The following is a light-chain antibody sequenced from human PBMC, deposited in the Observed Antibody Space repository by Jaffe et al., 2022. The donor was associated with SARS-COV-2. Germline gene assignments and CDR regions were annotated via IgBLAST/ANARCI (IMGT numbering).Light chain of an antibody. J-gene: IGKJ1*01. Sequence: DIQMTQSPSTLSASVGDRVTITCRASQNIFTWLAWYQQKPGKAPKLLIYKASTLESGVPSRFSGSGSGTEFTLTISSLQPDDFATYYCQLYNDQKTFGQGTKVEVK. CDR3: QLYNDQKT. CDR1: QNIFTW. CDR2: KAS. V-gene: IGKV1-5*03.